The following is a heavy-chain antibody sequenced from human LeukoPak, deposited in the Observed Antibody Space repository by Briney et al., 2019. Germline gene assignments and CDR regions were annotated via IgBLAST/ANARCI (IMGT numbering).Heavy chain of an antibody. CDR3: GRDHTNNSAVDV. CDR2: ISYDGSRK. Sequence: PGGSLRHSCVASGFTFRDHAMHWVRQAPGKGLEWLSFISYDGSRKYYADSVKGRFIISRDDSENTLFLQLNSLKTEDTAVYYCGRDHTNNSAVDVWGQGSLVAVSS. D-gene: IGHD1-1*01. J-gene: IGHJ4*01. V-gene: IGHV3-30-3*01. CDR1: GFTFRDHA.